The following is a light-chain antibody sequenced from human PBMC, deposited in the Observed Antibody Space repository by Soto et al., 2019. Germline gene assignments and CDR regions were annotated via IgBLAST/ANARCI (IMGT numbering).Light chain of an antibody. J-gene: IGKJ1*01. Sequence: DIQMTQSPSSVSASVGDRVTITCRASQAIDWWLAWYQQKPGKAPNLLIYAASSLQSGVPSRFSGSGSWTDFTITISSLHPEDFATYYCQQGSSFPWTFGQGTKVEIK. CDR3: QQGSSFPWT. CDR1: QAIDWW. CDR2: AAS. V-gene: IGKV1-12*01.